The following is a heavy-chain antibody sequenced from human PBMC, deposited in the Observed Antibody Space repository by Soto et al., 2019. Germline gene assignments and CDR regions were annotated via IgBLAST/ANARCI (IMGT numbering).Heavy chain of an antibody. V-gene: IGHV3-15*01. J-gene: IGHJ4*02. CDR1: GFTFSNAW. Sequence: EVQLLESGGGLVQPGGSLRLSCAVSGFTFSNAWMTWVRQAPGKGLEWVGRIKSKTGGGTADYAAPVKGRFTISRDDSKNTLYLQMNGLKTEDTAIYYCTKASYSNYDPTDYWGQGTLVTVSS. CDR2: IKSKTGGGTA. CDR3: TKASYSNYDPTDY. D-gene: IGHD4-4*01.